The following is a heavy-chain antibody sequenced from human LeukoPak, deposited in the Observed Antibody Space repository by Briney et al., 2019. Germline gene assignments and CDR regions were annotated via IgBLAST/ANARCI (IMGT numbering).Heavy chain of an antibody. J-gene: IGHJ4*02. CDR1: GFTFSSYA. CDR3: AKPYSSSWHYFDY. V-gene: IGHV3-23*01. Sequence: GGSLRLSCAASGFTFSSYAMSWVRQAPGKGLEWVSAISGSGSSTYYADSVKGRFTISRDNSKNTLYLQMNSLRAEDTAVFYCAKPYSSSWHYFDYWGQGTLVTVSS. CDR2: ISGSGSST. D-gene: IGHD6-13*01.